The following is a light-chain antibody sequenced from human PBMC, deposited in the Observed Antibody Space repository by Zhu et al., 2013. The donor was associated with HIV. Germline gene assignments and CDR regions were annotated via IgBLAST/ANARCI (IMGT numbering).Light chain of an antibody. CDR3: QQYANLPPD. V-gene: IGKV1-33*01. CDR2: DIS. J-gene: IGKJ4*01. Sequence: DIQLTQSPSSLSASVGDRVTITCRASEDISTFLNWFQQKPGKTPKVLIYDISHLGTGVPSRFSGSGSGRDFSLTINNLQPEDFATYYCQQYANLPPDFGGGTKVELK. CDR1: EDISTF.